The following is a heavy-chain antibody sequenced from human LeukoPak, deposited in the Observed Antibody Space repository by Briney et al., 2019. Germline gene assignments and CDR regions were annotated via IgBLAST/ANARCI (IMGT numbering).Heavy chain of an antibody. V-gene: IGHV1-46*01. CDR3: ARGGSDIVVVPASQNWFDP. CDR2: INPSGGST. CDR1: GYTFTSYY. Sequence: ASVKVSCKASGYTFTSYYMHWVRHAPGQGLEWMGIINPSGGSTSYSQKFQGRVTITRDTSTSTVYMELSSLRSEDTAVYYCARGGSDIVVVPASQNWFDPWGQGTLVTVSS. J-gene: IGHJ5*02. D-gene: IGHD2-2*01.